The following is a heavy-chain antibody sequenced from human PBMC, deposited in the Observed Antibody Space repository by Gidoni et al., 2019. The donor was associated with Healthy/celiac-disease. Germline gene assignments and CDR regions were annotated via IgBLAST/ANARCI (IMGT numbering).Heavy chain of an antibody. CDR3: ARDDGDSGYYRFNGMDV. V-gene: IGHV3-30-3*01. Sequence: QVQLVESGGGVVQPGRSLRLSWAASGFTYSSSAMHWVRQAPGQGLAWVAVISYAGSNKYYADSVKGRFTISRDNSKNTLYLQMNSLRAEDTAVYYCARDDGDSGYYRFNGMDVWGQGTTVTVSS. CDR2: ISYAGSNK. CDR1: GFTYSSSA. D-gene: IGHD3-22*01. J-gene: IGHJ6*02.